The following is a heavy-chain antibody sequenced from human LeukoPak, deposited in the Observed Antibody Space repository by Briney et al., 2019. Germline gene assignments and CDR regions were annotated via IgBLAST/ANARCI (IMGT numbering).Heavy chain of an antibody. V-gene: IGHV5-51*01. Sequence: GESLKISCKGSGYSFNSYWIGWVRQMPGKGVEWMGIIYPGDSDTRYSPSFQGQVTISADKSISTAYLQWSSLKASDTAMYYCARGQGDSSGYYSLDYWGQGTLVTVSS. J-gene: IGHJ4*02. D-gene: IGHD3-22*01. CDR2: IYPGDSDT. CDR3: ARGQGDSSGYYSLDY. CDR1: GYSFNSYW.